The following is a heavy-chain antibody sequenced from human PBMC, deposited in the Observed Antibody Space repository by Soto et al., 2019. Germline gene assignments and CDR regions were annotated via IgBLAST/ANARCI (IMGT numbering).Heavy chain of an antibody. CDR2: INHSGST. CDR3: ARDKITGLFDY. D-gene: IGHD2-8*02. CDR1: GGSFSGYY. Sequence: QVQLQQWGAGLLKPSETLSLTCAVYGGSFSGYYWTWIRQPPGTGLEWIGEINHSGSTNYNPSLKRRVTISVDTSTNRFSLKLTSVTSADTAVDYCARDKITGLFDYWGQGTLVTVSS. V-gene: IGHV4-34*01. J-gene: IGHJ4*02.